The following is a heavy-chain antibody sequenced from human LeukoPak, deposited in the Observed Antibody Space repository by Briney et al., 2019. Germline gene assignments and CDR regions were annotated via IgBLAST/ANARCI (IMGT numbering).Heavy chain of an antibody. V-gene: IGHV4-34*01. CDR2: INHSGST. D-gene: IGHD2-21*02. J-gene: IGHJ4*02. CDR3: AKVGLRVTYFDY. CDR1: GGSFSGYY. Sequence: SETLSLTCAVYGGSFSGYYWSWIRQPPGKGLEWIGEINHSGSTNYNPSLKSRVTISVDTSKNQFSLKLSSVTAADTAVYYCAKVGLRVTYFDYWGQGTLVTVSS.